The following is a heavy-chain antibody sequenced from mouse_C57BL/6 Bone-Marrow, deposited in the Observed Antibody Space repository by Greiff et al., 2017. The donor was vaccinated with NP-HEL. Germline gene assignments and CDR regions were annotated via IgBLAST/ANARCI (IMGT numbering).Heavy chain of an antibody. Sequence: QVQLQQPGAELVKPGASVKMSCKASGYTFTGYWITWVKQRPGQGLEWIGDIYPGSGSTNYNEKFKSKATLTVDQSSSTAYMQLSSLTSEDSSVEYSARASYYCGSIFAWFAYWGQGTLVTVSA. D-gene: IGHD1-1*01. CDR3: ARASYYCGSIFAWFAY. CDR1: GYTFTGYW. CDR2: IYPGSGST. J-gene: IGHJ3*01. V-gene: IGHV1-55*01.